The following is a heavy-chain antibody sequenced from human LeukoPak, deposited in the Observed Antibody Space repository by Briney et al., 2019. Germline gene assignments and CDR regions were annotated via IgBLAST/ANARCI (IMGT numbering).Heavy chain of an antibody. J-gene: IGHJ4*02. D-gene: IGHD5-12*01. Sequence: SETLSLTCSVAGGSISSYYWSWIRQPPGKGLEWIGYIHYSRSTNYNPSLKSRVTISVDTSQNQFSLKLSSVTAADTAVYYCARDGYSGSDALWGQGTLVTVSS. V-gene: IGHV4-59*01. CDR2: IHYSRST. CDR1: GGSISSYY. CDR3: ARDGYSGSDAL.